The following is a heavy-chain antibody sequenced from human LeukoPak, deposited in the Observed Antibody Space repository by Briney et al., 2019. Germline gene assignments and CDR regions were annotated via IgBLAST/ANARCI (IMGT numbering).Heavy chain of an antibody. D-gene: IGHD3-10*01. V-gene: IGHV1-18*01. CDR3: ARGGHRRYYYTSGSAFDP. Sequence: GASVKVSCKASGYTLRSYGITWVRQAPGQGLEWMGWISAYNGNTHYAQNLQGRVTMTTDTSTSTAYMELRSLRSDDTAVYYCARGGHRRYYYTSGSAFDPWGQGTLVTVSS. CDR2: ISAYNGNT. J-gene: IGHJ5*02. CDR1: GYTLRSYG.